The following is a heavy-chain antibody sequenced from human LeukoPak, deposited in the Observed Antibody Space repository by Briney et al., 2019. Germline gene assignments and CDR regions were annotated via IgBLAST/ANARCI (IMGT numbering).Heavy chain of an antibody. V-gene: IGHV3-74*01. J-gene: IGHJ4*02. D-gene: IGHD3-16*01. Sequence: GRSLRLSCAASGFTFDDYAMHWVRQAPGKGLVWVSCINGDGSSTEYADSVKGRFTISRDNAKNTLYLQVNSLRAEDTAVYYCAQGGSPGAFDHWGQETLVPVS. CDR1: GFTFDDYA. CDR3: AQGGSPGAFDH. CDR2: INGDGSST.